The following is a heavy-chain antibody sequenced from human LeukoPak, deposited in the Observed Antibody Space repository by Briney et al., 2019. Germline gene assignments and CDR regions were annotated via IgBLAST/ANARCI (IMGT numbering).Heavy chain of an antibody. D-gene: IGHD4-23*01. V-gene: IGHV4-39*07. J-gene: IGHJ4*02. CDR2: IYYSGST. CDR1: GGSISGSSYY. CDR3: ARDGGNSAIDY. Sequence: SETLSLTCTVSGGSISGSSYYWGWIRQPPGKGLEWIGSIYYSGSTYYNPSLKSRVTISVDTSKNQFSLKLSSVTAADTAVYYCARDGGNSAIDYWGQGTLVTVSS.